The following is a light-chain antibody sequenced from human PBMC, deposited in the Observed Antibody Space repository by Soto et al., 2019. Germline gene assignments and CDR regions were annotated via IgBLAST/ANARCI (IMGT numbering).Light chain of an antibody. Sequence: QSALTQPASVSGSPGQSITISCTGTSSDVGGYNYVSWYQHHPAKAPKLMIYQVSYRPTGVSNRFSASKSGNTASLTISWLQAEDEADYYCSSYTSDSTLVFGTGTKLTVL. J-gene: IGLJ1*01. V-gene: IGLV2-14*01. CDR2: QVS. CDR3: SSYTSDSTLV. CDR1: SSDVGGYNY.